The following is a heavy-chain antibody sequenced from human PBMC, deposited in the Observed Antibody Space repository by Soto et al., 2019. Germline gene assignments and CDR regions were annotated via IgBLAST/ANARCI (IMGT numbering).Heavy chain of an antibody. V-gene: IGHV4-39*01. D-gene: IGHD6-19*01. J-gene: IGHJ4*02. CDR2: IYYSGNT. CDR1: GGSISSSSYY. Sequence: PSETLSLTCTVSGGSISSSSYYWGWIRQPPGKGLEWIGSIYYSGNTYYNPSLKSRVTISVDTAKNQFSLKLSSVTAADTAAYYCARGVAGIDYWGQGTLVTVSS. CDR3: ARGVAGIDY.